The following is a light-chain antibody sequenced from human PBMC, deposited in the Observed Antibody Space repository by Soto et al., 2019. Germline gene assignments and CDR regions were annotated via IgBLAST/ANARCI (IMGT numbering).Light chain of an antibody. CDR3: QKYNKWPRT. V-gene: IGKV3-15*01. Sequence: EILMTQSPATVSVSPGERATLSCRASQSVSSNLAWYQQKPGQAPSLLFYGASTRATGIPARFSGSGSGTEFTLTIGSLQSEDFAVYYCQKYNKWPRTFGQGTKVDI. J-gene: IGKJ1*01. CDR1: QSVSSN. CDR2: GAS.